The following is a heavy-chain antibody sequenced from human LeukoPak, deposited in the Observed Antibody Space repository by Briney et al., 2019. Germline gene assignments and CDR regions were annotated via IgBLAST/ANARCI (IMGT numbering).Heavy chain of an antibody. CDR2: IYTSGST. J-gene: IGHJ3*02. CDR1: GGSISSYY. Sequence: SETLSLTCTVSGGSISSYYWSWIRQPAGKGLEWIGRIYTSGSTNYNPSLKCRVTMSVDTSKNQFSLKLSSVTAADTAVYYCARDFPTMVRGVISAFDIWGQGTMVTVSS. CDR3: ARDFPTMVRGVISAFDI. D-gene: IGHD3-10*01. V-gene: IGHV4-4*07.